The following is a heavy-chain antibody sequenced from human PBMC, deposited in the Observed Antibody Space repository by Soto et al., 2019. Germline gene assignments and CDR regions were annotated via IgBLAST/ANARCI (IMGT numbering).Heavy chain of an antibody. V-gene: IGHV1-8*01. Sequence: QVQLVQSGAEVKKPGASVKVSCKASGYTFTSYDINWVRQATGQGLEWMGWMNPNSGNTGYAQKFQGRVTMTRNTSISTAYMELSSLRSEDTAVYYCARSAYCGGDCYSHNDYWGQGTLVTVAS. D-gene: IGHD2-21*01. CDR3: ARSAYCGGDCYSHNDY. CDR2: MNPNSGNT. J-gene: IGHJ4*02. CDR1: GYTFTSYD.